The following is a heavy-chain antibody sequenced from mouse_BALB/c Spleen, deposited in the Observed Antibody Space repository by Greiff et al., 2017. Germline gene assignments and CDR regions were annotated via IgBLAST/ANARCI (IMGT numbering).Heavy chain of an antibody. CDR1: GYAFTNYL. V-gene: IGHV1-54*01. J-gene: IGHJ2*01. D-gene: IGHD1-1*01. CDR3: ARSYYYGSSGFDY. Sequence: VQLVESGAELVRPGTSVKVSCKASGYAFTNYLIEWVKQRPGQGLEWIGVINPGSGGTNYNEKFKGKATLTADKSSSTAYMQLSSLTSDDSAVYFCARSYYYGSSGFDYWGQGTTLTVSS. CDR2: INPGSGGT.